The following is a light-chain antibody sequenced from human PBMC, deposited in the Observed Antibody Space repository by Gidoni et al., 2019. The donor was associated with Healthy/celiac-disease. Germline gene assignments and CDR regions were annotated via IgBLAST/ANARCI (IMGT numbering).Light chain of an antibody. CDR2: DAS. V-gene: IGKV3-11*01. CDR3: QQRSNWPLT. J-gene: IGKJ4*01. CDR1: QSVSSY. Sequence: DIELPQYPATLSLSPGERDTLSCRARQSVSSYLAWYQQKPGQAPRLLIYDASNRATGIPARFSGSGSGTDFTLTISSLEPEDFAVYYCQQRSNWPLTFGGGTKVEIK.